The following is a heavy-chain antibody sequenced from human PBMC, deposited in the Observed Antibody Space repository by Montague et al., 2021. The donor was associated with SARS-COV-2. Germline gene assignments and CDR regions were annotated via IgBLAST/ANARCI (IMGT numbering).Heavy chain of an antibody. CDR3: ARDLNEYSSSGGFDY. CDR1: GGSISTSPYF. D-gene: IGHD6-6*01. CDR2: IYYSGST. J-gene: IGHJ4*02. V-gene: IGHV4-61*05. Sequence: SETLSLTCTVSGGSISTSPYFWGWIRQPPGKGLEWIGYIYYSGSTNYNPSLKSRVTISVDTSKNQFSLKLSSVTAADTAVYYCARDLNEYSSSGGFDYWGQGTLVTVSS.